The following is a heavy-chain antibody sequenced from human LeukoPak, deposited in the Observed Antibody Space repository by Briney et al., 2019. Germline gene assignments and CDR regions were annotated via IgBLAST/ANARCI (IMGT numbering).Heavy chain of an antibody. CDR2: ISGSGGST. D-gene: IGHD1-1*01. V-gene: IGHV3-23*01. CDR3: TTVLGTRGPLRPHSWFDP. Sequence: PGGSLRLSCAASGFTFSSYAMSWVRQAPGKGLEWVSAISGSGGSTYYADSVKGRFTISRDNSKNTLYLQMNSLKTEDTAVYYCTTVLGTRGPLRPHSWFDPWGQGTLVTVSS. J-gene: IGHJ5*02. CDR1: GFTFSSYA.